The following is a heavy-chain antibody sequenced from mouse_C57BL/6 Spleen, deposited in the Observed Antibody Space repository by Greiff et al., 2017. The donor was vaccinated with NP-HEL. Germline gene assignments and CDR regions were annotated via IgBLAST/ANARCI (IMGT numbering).Heavy chain of an antibody. D-gene: IGHD2-2*01. Sequence: EVQLQQSGAELVRPGASVKLSCTASGFNIKDDYMHWVKQRPEQGLEWIGWIDPENGDTEYASKFQGKATITADTSSNTAYLQLSSLTSEDTAVYYCTIGVTTGFDYWGQGTTLTVSS. J-gene: IGHJ2*01. CDR1: GFNIKDDY. V-gene: IGHV14-4*01. CDR2: IDPENGDT. CDR3: TIGVTTGFDY.